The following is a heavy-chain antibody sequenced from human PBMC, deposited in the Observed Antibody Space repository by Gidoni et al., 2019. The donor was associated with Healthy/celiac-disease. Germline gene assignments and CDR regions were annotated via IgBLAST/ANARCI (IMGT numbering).Heavy chain of an antibody. CDR2: IKSKTDGGTT. D-gene: IGHD1-1*01. J-gene: IGHJ3*02. CDR3: TTRWYNWNGRDAFDI. CDR1: GFTFSNAW. Sequence: EVQLVESGGGLVKPGGSLRLSCAASGFTFSNAWMSWVRQAPGKGLEWVGRIKSKTDGGTTDYAAPVKGRFTISRDDSKNTLYLQMNSLKTEDTAVYYCTTRWYNWNGRDAFDIWGQGTMVTVSS. V-gene: IGHV3-15*01.